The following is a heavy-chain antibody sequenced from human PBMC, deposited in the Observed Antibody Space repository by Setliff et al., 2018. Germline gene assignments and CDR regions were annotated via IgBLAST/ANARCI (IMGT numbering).Heavy chain of an antibody. Sequence: SVTLSLTCTVSGGSISNYYWSWIRQPAGKGLEWIGRIYTSGSTNYNPSLKSRVTMSVDTSKNQFSLKLSSVTAADTAVYYCARKGISALSGAFDMWGQGTMVTVSS. V-gene: IGHV4-4*07. J-gene: IGHJ3*02. CDR1: GGSISNYY. CDR2: IYTSGST. D-gene: IGHD1-26*01. CDR3: ARKGISALSGAFDM.